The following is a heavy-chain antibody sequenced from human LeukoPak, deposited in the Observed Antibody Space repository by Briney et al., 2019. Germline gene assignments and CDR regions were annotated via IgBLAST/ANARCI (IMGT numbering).Heavy chain of an antibody. CDR3: AREFGAHHDYGGNSRWGMDV. J-gene: IGHJ6*02. Sequence: GASVKVSCKASGYTFTGYYMHWVRQAPVQGLEWMGWINPNSGGTNYAQKFQGWVTMTRDTSISTAYMELSRLRSDDTAVYYCAREFGAHHDYGGNSRWGMDVWGQGTTVTVSS. CDR1: GYTFTGYY. D-gene: IGHD4-23*01. V-gene: IGHV1-2*04. CDR2: INPNSGGT.